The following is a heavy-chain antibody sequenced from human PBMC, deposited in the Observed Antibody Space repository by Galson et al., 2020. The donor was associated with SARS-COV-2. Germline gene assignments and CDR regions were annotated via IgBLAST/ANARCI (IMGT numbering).Heavy chain of an antibody. Sequence: SETLSLTCTVSGGTISGGNFYWRWIRQHPGKGLEWPGDISNSGGPNYNPALKSRILISLDTSKNQFYQRLSSVTAADTAVYYCARDYRFTIFLERYYCMDVWGRGSTVIVAS. V-gene: IGHV4-31*03. D-gene: IGHD3-3*01. CDR1: GGTISGGNFY. CDR3: ARDYRFTIFLERYYCMDV. CDR2: ISNSGGP. J-gene: IGHJ6*03.